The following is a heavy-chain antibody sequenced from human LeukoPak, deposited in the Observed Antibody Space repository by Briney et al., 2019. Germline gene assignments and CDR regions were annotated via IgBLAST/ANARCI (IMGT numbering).Heavy chain of an antibody. Sequence: GGSLRLSCAASGFIFNNYGMSWVRQAPGKGLVWVSRITNDGSSTTYADSVKGRFIISRDNAKNMLYLQMNSLRVDDTAAYYCARGYFNWAMDVWGQGTTVTVSS. CDR2: ITNDGSST. D-gene: IGHD7-27*01. CDR1: GFIFNNYG. CDR3: ARGYFNWAMDV. V-gene: IGHV3-74*01. J-gene: IGHJ6*02.